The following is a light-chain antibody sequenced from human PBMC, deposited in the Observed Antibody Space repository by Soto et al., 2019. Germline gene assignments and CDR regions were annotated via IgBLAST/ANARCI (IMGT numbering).Light chain of an antibody. CDR1: QGISNY. CDR2: AAS. J-gene: IGKJ1*01. V-gene: IGKV1-27*01. CDR3: QKYNNAPRT. Sequence: DIQMTQSPSSLSASVGDTVTITCRGSQGISNYLAWYQQKPGQVPNLLIYAASTLQSGVPSRFSGSGSGTDFTLTISSLRPEDVATYYCQKYNNAPRTFGQGTKVEI.